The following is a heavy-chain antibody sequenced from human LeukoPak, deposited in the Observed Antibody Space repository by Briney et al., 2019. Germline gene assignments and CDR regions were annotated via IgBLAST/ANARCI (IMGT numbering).Heavy chain of an antibody. CDR3: ARDWGYGSVKFDY. V-gene: IGHV1-2*02. J-gene: IGHJ4*02. D-gene: IGHD3-10*01. Sequence: ASVKVSCKASGGTFSSYAISWVRQAPGQGLEWMGGINPNSGGTNYAQKFQGRVTMTRDTSISTAYMELSRLRSDDTAVYYCARDWGYGSVKFDYWGQGTLVTVSS. CDR2: INPNSGGT. CDR1: GGTFSSYA.